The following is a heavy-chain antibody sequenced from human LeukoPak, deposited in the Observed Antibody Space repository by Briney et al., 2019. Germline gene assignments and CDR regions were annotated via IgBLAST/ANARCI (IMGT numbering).Heavy chain of an antibody. D-gene: IGHD3-22*01. J-gene: IGHJ2*01. CDR3: ARDEGYYGSSGYYWYFDL. V-gene: IGHV4-4*07. CDR1: GGSISSYY. CDR2: IYTSGST. Sequence: PSETLSLTCTVSGGSISSYYWSWIRQPAGKGLEWIGRIYTSGSTSYNPSLKSRVTMSVDTSKNQFSLKLSSVTAADTAVYYCARDEGYYGSSGYYWYFDLWGRGTLVTVSS.